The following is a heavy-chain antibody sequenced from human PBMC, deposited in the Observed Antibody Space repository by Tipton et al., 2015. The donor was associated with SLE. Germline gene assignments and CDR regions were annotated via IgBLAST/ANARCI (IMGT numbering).Heavy chain of an antibody. D-gene: IGHD3-22*01. CDR3: ARDWGYYDSSGYYYEFDY. J-gene: IGHJ4*02. CDR1: GYTFTSYG. CDR2: VSAYNGNT. V-gene: IGHV1-18*01. Sequence: QSGPEVKKPGASVKVSCKASGYTFTSYGISWVRQAPGQGLEWMGWVSAYNGNTNYAQKLQGRVTMTTDTSTSTAYMELRSLRSDDTAVYYCARDWGYYDSSGYYYEFDYWGQGTLVTVSS.